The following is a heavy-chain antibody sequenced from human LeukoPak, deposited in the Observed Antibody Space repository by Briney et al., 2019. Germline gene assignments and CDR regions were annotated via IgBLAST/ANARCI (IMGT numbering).Heavy chain of an antibody. Sequence: ASVKVSCKVSGYTLTELSMHWVRQAPGKELEWMGRFDPEDGETIYAQKFQGRVTMTADTSTDTVYMELSSLRSEDTAVYYCATEGKMVRGVYTDYWGQGTLVTVSS. V-gene: IGHV1-24*01. D-gene: IGHD3-10*01. CDR3: ATEGKMVRGVYTDY. CDR1: GYTLTELS. CDR2: FDPEDGET. J-gene: IGHJ4*02.